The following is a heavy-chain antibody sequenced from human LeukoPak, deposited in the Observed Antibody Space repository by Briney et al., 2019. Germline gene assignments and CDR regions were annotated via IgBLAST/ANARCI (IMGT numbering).Heavy chain of an antibody. CDR2: IYYSGSA. CDR1: GGSISSGDYY. D-gene: IGHD3-3*02. Sequence: PSQTLSLTCTVSGGSISSGDYYWNWIRQPPGKGLEWIGFIYYSGSAYYNPSFKSRVIISVDTSKNQFSLNLSSVTAADTAVYFCARGLARFYGAASDFWGQGTLVTVSS. V-gene: IGHV4-30-4*01. CDR3: ARGLARFYGAASDF. J-gene: IGHJ4*02.